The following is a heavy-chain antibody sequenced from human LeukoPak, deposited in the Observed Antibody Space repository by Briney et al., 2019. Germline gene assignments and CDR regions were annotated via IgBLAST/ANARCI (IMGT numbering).Heavy chain of an antibody. Sequence: SGGSLRLSCAASRFTFSSYAMSWVRQAPGKGLEWVSAISGSGGSTYYADSVKGRFTISRDNSKNTLYLQMNSLRAEDTAVYYCAKGLGVIPTGEVDYWGQGTLVTVSS. CDR3: AKGLGVIPTGEVDY. V-gene: IGHV3-23*01. D-gene: IGHD3-22*01. CDR1: RFTFSSYA. CDR2: ISGSGGST. J-gene: IGHJ4*02.